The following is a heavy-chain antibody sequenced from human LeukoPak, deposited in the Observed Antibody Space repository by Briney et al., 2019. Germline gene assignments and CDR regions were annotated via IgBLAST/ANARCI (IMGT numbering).Heavy chain of an antibody. CDR1: GFTFSNYW. CDR3: VRDWDHFDFDS. CDR2: IKGDGSHT. D-gene: IGHD3-9*01. Sequence: GGSLRLSCSASGFTFSNYWMHWVRQAPGKGLVWVSRIKGDGSHTIYADSVKGRFTISRDNAKNTLYLQMRSLRAEDTAVYYCVRDWDHFDFDSWGQGTLVTVSS. J-gene: IGHJ5*01. V-gene: IGHV3-74*01.